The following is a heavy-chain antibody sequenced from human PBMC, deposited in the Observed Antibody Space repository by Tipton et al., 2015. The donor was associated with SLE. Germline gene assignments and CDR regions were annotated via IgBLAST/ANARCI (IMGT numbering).Heavy chain of an antibody. CDR2: IYYSGST. D-gene: IGHD3-22*01. CDR3: ATPGYYDSGKAFDI. V-gene: IGHV4-59*01. Sequence: TLSLTCTVSGGSISSYYWSWIRQPPGKGLEWIGYIYYSGSTNYNPSLKSRVTISVDTSKNQFSLKLSSVTAADTAVYYCATPGYYDSGKAFDIWGQGTMVTVSS. J-gene: IGHJ3*02. CDR1: GGSISSYY.